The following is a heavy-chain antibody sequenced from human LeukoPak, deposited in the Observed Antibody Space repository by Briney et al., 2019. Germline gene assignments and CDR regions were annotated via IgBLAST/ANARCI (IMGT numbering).Heavy chain of an antibody. V-gene: IGHV7-4-1*02. Sequence: ASVKASCKASGYTFTSYAMNWVRQAPGQGLEWMGWINTNTGNPTYAQGFTGRFVFSLDTSVSTAYLQISSLKAEDTAVYHCVSGIVGATSAFDIWGQGTMVTVSS. J-gene: IGHJ3*02. D-gene: IGHD1-26*01. CDR3: VSGIVGATSAFDI. CDR1: GYTFTSYA. CDR2: INTNTGNP.